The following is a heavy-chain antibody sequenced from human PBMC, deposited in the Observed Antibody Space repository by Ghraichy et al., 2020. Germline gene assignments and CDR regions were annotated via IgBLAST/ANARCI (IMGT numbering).Heavy chain of an antibody. V-gene: IGHV3-48*02. CDR1: GFDFSSHN. CDR3: ARDSLTMFGVSMPFDP. CDR2: ISATATST. D-gene: IGHD3-10*02. Sequence: SCAASGFDFSSHNMHWVRRAPGKGLEWIAYISATATSTYYADSVKGRFTISRDNVQNLVFLQMTSLRDEDAALYYCARDSLTMFGVSMPFDPWGQGTLVIVSS. J-gene: IGHJ5*02.